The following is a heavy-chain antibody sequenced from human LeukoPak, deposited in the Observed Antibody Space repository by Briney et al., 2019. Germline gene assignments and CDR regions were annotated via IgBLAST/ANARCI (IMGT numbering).Heavy chain of an antibody. J-gene: IGHJ4*02. CDR1: GYTFTSYY. CDR2: INPSGGST. D-gene: IGHD3-22*01. Sequence: ASVKVSCKASGYTFTSYYMHWVRQAPGQGLEWMGIINPSGGSTSYAQKFQGRVTMTRATSTSTVYMELSSLRSEDTAVYYCARTARLRYYDSSGYFPYYFDYWGQGTLVTVSS. CDR3: ARTARLRYYDSSGYFPYYFDY. V-gene: IGHV1-46*01.